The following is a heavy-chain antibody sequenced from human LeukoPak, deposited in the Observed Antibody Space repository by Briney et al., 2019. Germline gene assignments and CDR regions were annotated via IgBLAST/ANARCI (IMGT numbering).Heavy chain of an antibody. D-gene: IGHD3-10*01. CDR3: AKDRYYGSGRKCYFDY. CDR1: GFTFSDYY. CDR2: ISSSGSTI. J-gene: IGHJ4*02. V-gene: IGHV3-11*01. Sequence: GGSLRLSCATSGFTFSDYYMSWIRQAPGKGLEWVSYISSSGSTIYYADSVKGRFTISRDNAKNSLYLQMNSLRAEDTAVYYCAKDRYYGSGRKCYFDYWGQGTLVTVSS.